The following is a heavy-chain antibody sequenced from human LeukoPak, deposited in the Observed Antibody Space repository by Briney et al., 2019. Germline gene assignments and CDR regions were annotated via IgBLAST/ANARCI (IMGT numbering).Heavy chain of an antibody. CDR3: ARFTVGPTGTDY. J-gene: IGHJ4*02. V-gene: IGHV1-2*02. CDR2: INPNSGGT. D-gene: IGHD1-26*01. Sequence: ASVKVSFKASGYTFTDYYMHWVRQAPGQGLEWVGWINPNSGGTNYAQKFQARVTMTRDTCSSTAYMELSRLRSDDTAVYYCARFTVGPTGTDYWGQGTLVTVSS. CDR1: GYTFTDYY.